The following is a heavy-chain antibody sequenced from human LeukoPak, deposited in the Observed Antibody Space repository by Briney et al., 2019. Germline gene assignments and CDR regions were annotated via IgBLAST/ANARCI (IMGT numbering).Heavy chain of an antibody. D-gene: IGHD3-22*01. CDR1: GFTVSSNY. Sequence: GGSLRLSCAASGFTVSSNYMSWVRQAPGRGLEWVSVIYSGGSTYYADPVKGRFTISRDNSKNTLYLQMNSLRAEDTAVYYCARDNYYYDSSGYSHNWFDPWGQGTLVTVSS. CDR2: IYSGGST. V-gene: IGHV3-53*01. CDR3: ARDNYYYDSSGYSHNWFDP. J-gene: IGHJ5*02.